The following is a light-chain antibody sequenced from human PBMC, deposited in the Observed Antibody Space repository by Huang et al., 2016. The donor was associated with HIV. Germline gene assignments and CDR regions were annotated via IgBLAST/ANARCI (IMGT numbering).Light chain of an antibody. CDR1: QSVVYSSNNKNY. CDR3: QQYYSTPLT. CDR2: WAS. V-gene: IGKV4-1*01. Sequence: DIVMTKSQDSLVACLGERATNNCKSSQSVVYSSNNKNYLAVYQQNPEQPPKLLMYWASTREAVVPDQFSGGGSGTDFPLTISSLQAEDVAVYYCQQYYSTPLTFGGGTKVEIK. J-gene: IGKJ4*01.